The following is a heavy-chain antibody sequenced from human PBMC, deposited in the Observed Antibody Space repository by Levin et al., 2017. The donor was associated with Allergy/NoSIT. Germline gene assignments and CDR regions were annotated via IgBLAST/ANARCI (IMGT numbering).Heavy chain of an antibody. J-gene: IGHJ3*02. Sequence: KISCKASGGTFSTYAISWVRQAPGQGLEWMGGIIPISGTAHYTQKFQGRVTITADESTSTAYMELSSLRSDDTALYYCARKYSTSWYDAFDMWGQGTMVTVSS. CDR2: IIPISGTA. D-gene: IGHD6-13*01. CDR3: ARKYSTSWYDAFDM. CDR1: GGTFSTYA. V-gene: IGHV1-69*19.